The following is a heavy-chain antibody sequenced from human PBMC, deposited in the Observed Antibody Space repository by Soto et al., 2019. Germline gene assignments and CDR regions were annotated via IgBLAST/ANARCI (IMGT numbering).Heavy chain of an antibody. V-gene: IGHV4-59*01. J-gene: IGHJ5*02. Sequence: SETLSLTCTVSGGSISSSYWSWIRQPRGKGLEWLAYIYDDGSANYNPSLKSRATISLDMSKNQFSLKLTSVTAADTAVYYCARDKYCSGGSCRKNWFDPWGQGTLVTVSS. CDR2: IYDDGSA. CDR3: ARDKYCSGGSCRKNWFDP. D-gene: IGHD2-15*01. CDR1: GGSISSSY.